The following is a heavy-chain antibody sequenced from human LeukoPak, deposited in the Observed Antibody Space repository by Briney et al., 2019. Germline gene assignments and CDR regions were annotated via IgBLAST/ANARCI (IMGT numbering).Heavy chain of an antibody. D-gene: IGHD6-13*01. CDR1: GFTVSTNF. CDR3: GGFEAAAGLDY. J-gene: IGHJ4*02. Sequence: GGSLRLSCAASGFTVSTNFLNWVRQAAGKGLEWVSVIYSSGTTYYADSVKGRFTISRDKSKNTLYLQMNSLRAEDTAVYYCGGFEAAAGLDYWGQGTLVTVSS. V-gene: IGHV3-53*01. CDR2: IYSSGTT.